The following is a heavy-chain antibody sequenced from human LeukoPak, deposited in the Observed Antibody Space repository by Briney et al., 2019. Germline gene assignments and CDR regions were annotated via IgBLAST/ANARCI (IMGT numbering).Heavy chain of an antibody. CDR1: GFTFSSYA. Sequence: GGSLRLSCAASGFTFSSYAMSWVRQAPGKGLEWVSAISGSGGNTYYADSVKGRFTISRDNSKNTLYLRMNGLRAEDTAVYYCANHLACGSTSCPSFDYWGQGTLVTVSS. V-gene: IGHV3-23*01. J-gene: IGHJ4*02. CDR2: ISGSGGNT. D-gene: IGHD2-2*01. CDR3: ANHLACGSTSCPSFDY.